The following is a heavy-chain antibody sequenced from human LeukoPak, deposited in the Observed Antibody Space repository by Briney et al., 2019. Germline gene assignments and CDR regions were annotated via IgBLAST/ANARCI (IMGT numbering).Heavy chain of an antibody. V-gene: IGHV1-2*02. CDR2: INPNSGGI. Sequence: GASVKVSCKASGYTFTGYYMHWVRQAPGQGLEWMGWINPNSGGINYAQKFQGRVTMTRDTSISTAYMELSRLRSDDTAVYYCASGREYCSGGSCYSSDDAFDIWGQGTMVTVSS. D-gene: IGHD2-15*01. CDR3: ASGREYCSGGSCYSSDDAFDI. CDR1: GYTFTGYY. J-gene: IGHJ3*02.